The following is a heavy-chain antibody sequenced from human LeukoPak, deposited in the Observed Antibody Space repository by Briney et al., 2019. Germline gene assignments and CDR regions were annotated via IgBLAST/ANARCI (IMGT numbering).Heavy chain of an antibody. J-gene: IGHJ6*03. V-gene: IGHV3-43D*04. D-gene: IGHD3-10*01. CDR2: ISWYGGST. Sequence: VGSLRLSCAASGFTFDDYAMHWVRQAPGKGLEWVSLISWYGGSTYYADSVKGRFTISRDNSKNSLYLQMNSLRAEDTALYYCAKDIHYVSGQGLGYYYMDVWGKGTTVTVSS. CDR1: GFTFDDYA. CDR3: AKDIHYVSGQGLGYYYMDV.